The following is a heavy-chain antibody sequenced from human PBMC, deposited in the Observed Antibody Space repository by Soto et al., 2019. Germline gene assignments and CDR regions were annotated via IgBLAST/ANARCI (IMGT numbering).Heavy chain of an antibody. D-gene: IGHD1-26*01. J-gene: IGHJ4*02. CDR2: IYYTGST. V-gene: IGHV4-31*03. CDR1: GGSIYTGGLD. CDR3: ATSLVTSRTRVDY. Sequence: PSETLSLTCNVSGGSIYTGGLDWSWIRQLPGKGLEWLGYIYYTGSTQYTPSLKSRLTISTDTSDNQFSLRLTSVTAADTAVYYCATSLVTSRTRVDYWGQGTLVTVSS.